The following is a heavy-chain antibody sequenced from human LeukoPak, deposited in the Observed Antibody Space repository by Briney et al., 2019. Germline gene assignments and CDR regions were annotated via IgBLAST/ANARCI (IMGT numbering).Heavy chain of an antibody. CDR1: GGSISSGGYS. Sequence: KSSETLSLTCAVSGGSISSGGYSWSWIRQPPGKGLEWIGYIYHSGSTYYNPSLKSRVTISVDRSKNHSSLKLSSVTAADTAVYYCARVQCSSTSCYGYYYYGMDVWGQGTTVTVSS. D-gene: IGHD2-2*01. V-gene: IGHV4-30-2*01. J-gene: IGHJ6*02. CDR2: IYHSGST. CDR3: ARVQCSSTSCYGYYYYGMDV.